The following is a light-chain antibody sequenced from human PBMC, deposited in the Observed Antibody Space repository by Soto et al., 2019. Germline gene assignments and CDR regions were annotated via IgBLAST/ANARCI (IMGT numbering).Light chain of an antibody. Sequence: EIVLTQSPGTLSLSPGEGATLSCRASQSVSSSYLAWYQQKPGQAPRLLIYGASSRATGIPDRFSGSGSGTDFTLTISRLEPEDFAVYYCQQYGYLGTFGQGTKVDIK. CDR3: QQYGYLGT. V-gene: IGKV3-20*01. CDR2: GAS. CDR1: QSVSSSY. J-gene: IGKJ1*01.